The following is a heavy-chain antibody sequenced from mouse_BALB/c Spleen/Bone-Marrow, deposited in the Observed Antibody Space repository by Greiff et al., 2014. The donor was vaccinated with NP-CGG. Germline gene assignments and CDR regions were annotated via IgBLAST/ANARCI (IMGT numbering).Heavy chain of an antibody. CDR2: IYPYSGGT. CDR1: GYTFTDYN. V-gene: IGHV1S29*02. J-gene: IGHJ3*01. Sequence: EVQLQQSGPELVRPGASVKISCKASGYTFTDYNIYWVKQSHGKSLEWIGYIYPYSGGTGYNQKFKSKATLTVDNSSTTAYMELRSLTSEDSAVYYWARGNWDFAYWGQGTLVTVST. D-gene: IGHD4-1*01. CDR3: ARGNWDFAY.